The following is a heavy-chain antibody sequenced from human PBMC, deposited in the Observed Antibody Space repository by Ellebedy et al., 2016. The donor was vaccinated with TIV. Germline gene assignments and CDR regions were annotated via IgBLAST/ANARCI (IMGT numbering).Heavy chain of an antibody. Sequence: GESLKISXAASRFTFRNYWMNWVRQAPGKGLEWVANIKQDGSEKKYVDSVKGRFTISRDNAKNSLYLQMNSLRAEDTAVYYCARTTMLRGVIISPIILFDYWGQGTLVTVSS. CDR1: RFTFRNYW. CDR2: IKQDGSEK. V-gene: IGHV3-7*01. CDR3: ARTTMLRGVIISPIILFDY. D-gene: IGHD3-10*01. J-gene: IGHJ4*02.